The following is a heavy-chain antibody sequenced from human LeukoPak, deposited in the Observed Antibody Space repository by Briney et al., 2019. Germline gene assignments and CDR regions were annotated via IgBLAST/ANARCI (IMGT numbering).Heavy chain of an antibody. CDR1: GFTFSSYA. CDR3: AKVNFDFWSTDESGAFDI. Sequence: PGGSLRLSCAASGFTFSSYAMNWVRQAPGKGLEWVSGISGSGGSTYYADSVKGRFTISRDNSKNTLYLQMNSLRAEDTVVYYCAKVNFDFWSTDESGAFDIWGQGTMVTVSS. CDR2: ISGSGGST. J-gene: IGHJ3*02. D-gene: IGHD3-3*01. V-gene: IGHV3-23*01.